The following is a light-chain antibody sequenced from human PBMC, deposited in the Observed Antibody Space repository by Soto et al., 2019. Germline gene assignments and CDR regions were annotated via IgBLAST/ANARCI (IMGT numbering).Light chain of an antibody. CDR1: QSVSSSY. CDR2: GAS. Sequence: EIVLTQSPGTLSLSPGERATLSCRASQSVSSSYLAWYQQKPGQAPRLLIYGASSRATGIPDRFSGSGSGTDCTLTISRLEPEDFAVYYCQQYGSSPDTFGQGTKVEIK. J-gene: IGKJ1*01. CDR3: QQYGSSPDT. V-gene: IGKV3-20*01.